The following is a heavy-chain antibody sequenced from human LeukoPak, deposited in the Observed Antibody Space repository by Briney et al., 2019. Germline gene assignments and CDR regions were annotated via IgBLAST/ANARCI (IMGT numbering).Heavy chain of an antibody. Sequence: GGTLRLSCAASGFTFSSYWMSWVRQAPGKGLEWVSAISGSGGSTYYADSVKGRFTISRDNSKNTLYLQMNSLRAEDTAVYYCAKDPTSAFTVTTTRSYFDYWGQGTLVTVSS. D-gene: IGHD4-17*01. J-gene: IGHJ4*02. V-gene: IGHV3-23*01. CDR2: ISGSGGST. CDR1: GFTFSSYW. CDR3: AKDPTSAFTVTTTRSYFDY.